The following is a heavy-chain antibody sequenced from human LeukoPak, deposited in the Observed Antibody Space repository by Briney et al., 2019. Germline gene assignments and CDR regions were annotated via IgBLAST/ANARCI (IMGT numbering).Heavy chain of an antibody. V-gene: IGHV5-51*01. CDR2: IYPGNSDT. D-gene: IGHD2-15*01. Sequence: GESLKISCKGSGYSFTSYWIGWVRQMPGKGLEWMGIIYPGNSDTRYSPSFQGQVTISADKSISTAYLQWSSLKAPDTAMYYCARQKAGLLNTFDYWGQGTLVTVSS. CDR3: ARQKAGLLNTFDY. CDR1: GYSFTSYW. J-gene: IGHJ4*02.